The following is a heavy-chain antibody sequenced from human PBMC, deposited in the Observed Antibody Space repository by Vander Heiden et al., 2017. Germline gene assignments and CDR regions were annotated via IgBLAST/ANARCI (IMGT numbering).Heavy chain of an antibody. CDR2: VNRGGTS. V-gene: IGHV4-61*01. CDR3: AREDFLARFNGCEP. J-gene: IGHJ5*02. Sequence: QVHLQEAGPGWVKPSETLSLTCTASVGLVRSGPYYWTWSRRPPGKGLEWIGHVNRGGTSKYNPSLKNRVTISTDRAKNQFSLTLTYMTAADTAIYYGAREDFLARFNGCEPWGQGTLVTVAS. CDR1: VGLVRSGPYY.